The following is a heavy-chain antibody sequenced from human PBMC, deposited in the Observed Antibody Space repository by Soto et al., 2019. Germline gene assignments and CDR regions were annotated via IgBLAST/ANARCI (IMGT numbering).Heavy chain of an antibody. Sequence: QVQLQESGPGLVKPSQTLSLTCTVSSGSISSGGYFWSWIRQHPGKGLEWIAYISFSGSTYSNPSLKSRVTVSVDTSKSQVSLNLTSITAADAAVYYCARATPVTTSGSTAFYFYYWGQGSLVTVSS. CDR3: ARATPVTTSGSTAFYFYY. V-gene: IGHV4-31*03. J-gene: IGHJ4*02. CDR2: ISFSGST. CDR1: SGSISSGGYF. D-gene: IGHD4-17*01.